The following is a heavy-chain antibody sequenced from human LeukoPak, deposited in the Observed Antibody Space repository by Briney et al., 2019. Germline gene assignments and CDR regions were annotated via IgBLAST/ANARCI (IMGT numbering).Heavy chain of an antibody. CDR3: ARDRGGAYNWFDP. J-gene: IGHJ5*02. V-gene: IGHV1-2*02. Sequence: ASVKVSCKASGYTFTGYYMHWVRQAPGQGLEWMGWINPNSGGTNYAQKFQGRVTMTRDTSISTAYVELSRLRSDDTAVYYCARDRGGAYNWFDPWGQGTLVTVSS. CDR1: GYTFTGYY. D-gene: IGHD3-16*01. CDR2: INPNSGGT.